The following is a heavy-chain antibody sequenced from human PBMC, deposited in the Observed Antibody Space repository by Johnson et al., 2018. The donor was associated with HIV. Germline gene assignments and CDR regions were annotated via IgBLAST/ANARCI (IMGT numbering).Heavy chain of an antibody. V-gene: IGHV3-11*04. J-gene: IGHJ3*02. CDR3: AKASGNGYYVDAFDI. CDR2: ISGSGSTI. D-gene: IGHD3-3*01. CDR1: EFTLSDSY. Sequence: QVQLVESGGGVVQPGRSLRLSCAASEFTLSDSYMSWIRQAPGKGLEWVSYISGSGSTIYYADSVKGRFTISRDNSKNTLYMQMNSLRAEDTAVYYCAKASGNGYYVDAFDIWGQGTRVTVSS.